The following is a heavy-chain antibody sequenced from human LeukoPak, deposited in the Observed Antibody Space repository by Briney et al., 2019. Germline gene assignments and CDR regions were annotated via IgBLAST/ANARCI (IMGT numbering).Heavy chain of an antibody. CDR3: AKDWGGSYYGNAYDI. CDR2: LGGSETSP. D-gene: IGHD1-26*01. Sequence: GSLRLSCAASGFTSNDHAMHWIRQLPGKGLEWVSLLGGSETSPSYADSVKGRFTISRDNSKNTLFLQMNSLRAEDTAVYYCAKDWGGSYYGNAYDIWGQGTMVTVSS. V-gene: IGHV3-23*01. J-gene: IGHJ3*02. CDR1: GFTSNDHA.